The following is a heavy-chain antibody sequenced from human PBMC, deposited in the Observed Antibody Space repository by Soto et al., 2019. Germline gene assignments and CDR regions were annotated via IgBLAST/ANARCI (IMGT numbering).Heavy chain of an antibody. J-gene: IGHJ4*02. CDR1: GYSFTIYW. D-gene: IGHD2-21*02. Sequence: RESLKISCKGSGYSFTIYWIGWVRQMPGKGLEWMGIIYPGDSDTRYSPSFQGQVTISADKSISTAYLQWSSLKASDTAMYYCARSYCGGDCYLASYYFDYWGQGTLVTVSS. CDR2: IYPGDSDT. CDR3: ARSYCGGDCYLASYYFDY. V-gene: IGHV5-51*01.